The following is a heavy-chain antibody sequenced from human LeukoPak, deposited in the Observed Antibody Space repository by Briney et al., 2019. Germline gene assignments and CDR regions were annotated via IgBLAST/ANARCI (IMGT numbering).Heavy chain of an antibody. D-gene: IGHD5-12*01. CDR3: AREGDIVATISYYFDY. J-gene: IGHJ4*02. CDR1: GFTFSSYA. CDR2: MSYDGSNK. V-gene: IGHV3-30*04. Sequence: GGSLRLSCAASGFTFSSYAMHWVRQAPGKGLEWVAVMSYDGSNKYYADSVKGRFTISRDNSKNTLYLQMNSLRAEDTAVYYCAREGDIVATISYYFDYWGQGTLVTVSS.